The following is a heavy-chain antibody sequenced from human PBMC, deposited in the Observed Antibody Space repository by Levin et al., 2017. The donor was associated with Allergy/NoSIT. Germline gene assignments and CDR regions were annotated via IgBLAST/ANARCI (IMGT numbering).Heavy chain of an antibody. V-gene: IGHV1-2*02. CDR1: GYTFTGYY. CDR3: ARSRWGSYSSGGAYNWFDP. Sequence: ASVKVSCKASGYTFTGYYIHWVRQAPGQGLEWMGWLNPNSGGTNYAQKFQGRVSMTGDTSITTAYMELSSLRSDDTAVYYCARSRWGSYSSGGAYNWFDPWGQGTLVTVSS. D-gene: IGHD2-15*01. J-gene: IGHJ5*02. CDR2: LNPNSGGT.